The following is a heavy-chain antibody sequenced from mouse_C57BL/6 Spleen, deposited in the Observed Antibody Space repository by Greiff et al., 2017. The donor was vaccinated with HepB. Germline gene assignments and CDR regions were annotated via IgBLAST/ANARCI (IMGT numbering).Heavy chain of an antibody. J-gene: IGHJ1*03. CDR2: ISSGSSTI. CDR3: ARSLAWYFDV. CDR1: GFTFSDYG. Sequence: EVQGVESGGGLVKPGGSLKLSCAASGFTFSDYGMHWVRQAPEKGLEWVAYISSGSSTIYYADTVKGRFTISRDNAKNTLFLQMTSLRSEDTAMYYCARSLAWYFDVWGTGTTVTVSS. V-gene: IGHV5-17*01.